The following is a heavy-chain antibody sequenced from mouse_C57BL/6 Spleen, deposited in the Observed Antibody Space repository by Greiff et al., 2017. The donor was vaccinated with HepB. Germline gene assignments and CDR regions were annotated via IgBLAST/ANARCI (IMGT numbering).Heavy chain of an antibody. Sequence: VQLQQSGADLAKPGASVKLSCTASGYTFTSYWMHWVNQRPGQGLEWIGYINPSSGYTTYNQKFKDKATLTADQSSSTAYLQLSSLTSADSAVYYCARDDGSSYCDDWGQGTTLTVAS. D-gene: IGHD1-1*01. CDR2: INPSSGYT. CDR3: ARDDGSSYCDD. J-gene: IGHJ2*01. V-gene: IGHV1-7*01. CDR1: GYTFTSYW.